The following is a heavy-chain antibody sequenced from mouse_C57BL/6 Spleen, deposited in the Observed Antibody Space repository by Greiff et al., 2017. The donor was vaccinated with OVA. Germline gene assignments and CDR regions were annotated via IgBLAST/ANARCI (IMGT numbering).Heavy chain of an antibody. CDR3: ARGTSDDEDLAGFAY. D-gene: IGHD2-3*01. CDR1: GYTFTSYW. CDR2: IYPGSGST. J-gene: IGHJ3*01. V-gene: IGHV1-55*01. Sequence: QVQLQQPGAELVKPGASVKMSCKASGYTFTSYWITWVKQRPGQGLEWIGDIYPGSGSTNYNEKFKSKATLTVDTSSSTAYMQLSSLTSEDSAVYDCARGTSDDEDLAGFAYGGQGTLVTVSA.